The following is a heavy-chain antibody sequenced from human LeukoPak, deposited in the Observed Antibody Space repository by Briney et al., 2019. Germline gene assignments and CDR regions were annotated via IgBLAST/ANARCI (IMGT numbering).Heavy chain of an antibody. J-gene: IGHJ4*02. CDR3: ARGKREFPGSGSYSTHFEY. CDR1: GSIFDTHW. Sequence: GALLQICGEGAGSIFDTHWIGWVRRLPGKGLEWRGIIYTDDSDIRYSPSFQGQVTMSADKSIRTAYLHWSSLKASDTAMYYCARGKREFPGSGSYSTHFEYWGQGTLVTVSS. D-gene: IGHD3-10*01. V-gene: IGHV5-51*03. CDR2: IYTDDSDI.